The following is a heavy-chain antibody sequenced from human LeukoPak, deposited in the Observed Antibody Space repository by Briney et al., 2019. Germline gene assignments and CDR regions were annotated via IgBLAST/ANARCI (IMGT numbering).Heavy chain of an antibody. J-gene: IGHJ4*02. CDR2: IYYSGST. Sequence: PSETLSLTCTVSGGSISSGGYYWSWIRQHPGKGLEWIGYIYYSGSTYCNPSLKSRVTISVDTSKNQYSLKLSSVTAADTAVYYCARDVCGGDCQLDYWGQGTLVTVSS. D-gene: IGHD2-21*02. CDR3: ARDVCGGDCQLDY. CDR1: GGSISSGGYY. V-gene: IGHV4-31*03.